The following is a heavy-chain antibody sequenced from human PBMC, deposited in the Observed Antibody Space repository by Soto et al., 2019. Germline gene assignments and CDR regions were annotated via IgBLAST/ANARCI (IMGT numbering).Heavy chain of an antibody. CDR3: ARSGQGGYSAFDI. CDR1: GYTFTSYA. D-gene: IGHD5-12*01. Sequence: ASVKVSCKASGYTFTSYAMHWVRQAPGQRLEWMGWINAGNGNTKYSQKFQGRVTITRDTSASTAYMELSSLRSEDTAVYYCARSGQGGYSAFDIWGQGTMVTVSS. J-gene: IGHJ3*02. V-gene: IGHV1-3*01. CDR2: INAGNGNT.